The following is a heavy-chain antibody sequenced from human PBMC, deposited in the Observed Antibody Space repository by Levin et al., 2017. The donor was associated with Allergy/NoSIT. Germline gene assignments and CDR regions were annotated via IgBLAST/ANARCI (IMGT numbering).Heavy chain of an antibody. V-gene: IGHV5-51*01. CDR2: IYPGDSDT. CDR1: GYSFTSYW. Sequence: GGSLRLSCKGSGYSFTSYWIGWVRQMPGKGLEWMGIIYPGDSDTRYSPSFQGQVTISADKSISTAYLQWSSLKASDTAMYYCARHFSYYDYVWGNSGAFDIWGQGTMVTVSS. CDR3: ARHFSYYDYVWGNSGAFDI. D-gene: IGHD3-16*01. J-gene: IGHJ3*02.